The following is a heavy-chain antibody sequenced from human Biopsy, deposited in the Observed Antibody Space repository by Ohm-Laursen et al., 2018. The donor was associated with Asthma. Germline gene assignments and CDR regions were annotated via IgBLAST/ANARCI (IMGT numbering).Heavy chain of an antibody. CDR1: GFMFRSFG. CDR2: ISGSSIII. D-gene: IGHD6-13*01. J-gene: IGHJ5*02. CDR3: ARDESFSIASGSLFDP. Sequence: SLRLSCAAAGFMFRSFGMHWVRQAPGKGLEWVSTISGSSIIIHYGGSVKGRFTISRDNSKNTMYLVMNSLRPEDTAVYYCARDESFSIASGSLFDPWGQGTLVTVSS. V-gene: IGHV3-23*01.